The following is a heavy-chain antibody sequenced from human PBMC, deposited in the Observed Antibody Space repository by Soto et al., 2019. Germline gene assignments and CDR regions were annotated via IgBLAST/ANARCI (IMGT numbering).Heavy chain of an antibody. CDR3: ARDIVIVPAAAWYYYGMDV. D-gene: IGHD2-2*01. V-gene: IGHV1-69*13. CDR1: GGTFSRYA. CDR2: TIPIFGTA. J-gene: IGHJ6*02. Sequence: GASVKVSCKASGGTFSRYAISWVRQAPGQGLEWMGGTIPIFGTANYAQKFQGRVTITADESTSTAYMELSSLRSEDTAVYYCARDIVIVPAAAWYYYGMDVWGQGTTVTVSS.